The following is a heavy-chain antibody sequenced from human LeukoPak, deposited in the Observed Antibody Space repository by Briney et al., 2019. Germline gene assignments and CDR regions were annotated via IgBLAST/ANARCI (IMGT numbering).Heavy chain of an antibody. CDR1: GYTFTRHY. CDR2: INPSSGGT. CDR3: ARLKVAAVEGPSGWFDP. D-gene: IGHD6-25*01. Sequence: ASVKVSCKASGYTFTRHYMNWVRQAPGQGLEWMGKINPSSGGTGYAQKFQGRVTMTRDTSTSTVYMELSSLRSEDTAVYYCARLKVAAVEGPSGWFDPWGQGTPVTVSS. J-gene: IGHJ5*02. V-gene: IGHV1-46*01.